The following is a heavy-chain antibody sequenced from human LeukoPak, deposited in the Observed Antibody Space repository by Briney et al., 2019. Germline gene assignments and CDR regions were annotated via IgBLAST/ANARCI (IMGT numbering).Heavy chain of an antibody. CDR1: GGSISSSSYY. D-gene: IGHD3-9*01. CDR3: ARLPGPYFDWLLLSDAAVDI. V-gene: IGHV4-39*01. CDR2: IYYSRST. J-gene: IGHJ3*02. Sequence: SETLSLTCTVSGGSISSSSYYWGWIRQPPGKGLEWIGSIYYSRSTYYNPSLKSRVTISVDTSKNQFSLKLSSVTAADTAVYYCARLPGPYFDWLLLSDAAVDIWGQGTMVTVSS.